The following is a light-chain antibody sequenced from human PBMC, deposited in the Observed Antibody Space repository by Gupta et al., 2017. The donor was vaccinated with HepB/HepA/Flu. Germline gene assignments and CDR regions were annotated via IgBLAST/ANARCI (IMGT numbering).Light chain of an antibody. CDR2: EVS. J-gene: IGLJ1*01. V-gene: IGLV2-8*01. CDR3: TSYADSNNLCV. CDR1: SSDVGGYNY. Sequence: QSALTQPPSASGSPGQSVTISCTGTSSDVGGYNYVSWYQQHPGKAPKLMIYEVSKRPSGVPDRFSGSKSGNTASLTVSGLQAEDEADYYCTSYADSNNLCVFGTGTKVTVL.